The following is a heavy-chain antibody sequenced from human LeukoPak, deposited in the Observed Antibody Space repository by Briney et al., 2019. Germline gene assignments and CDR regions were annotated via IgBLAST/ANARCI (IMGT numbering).Heavy chain of an antibody. J-gene: IGHJ4*02. V-gene: IGHV4-39*01. CDR3: AKTYYYDPLDF. CDR1: GGSISNSGYY. CDR2: IYYSGST. D-gene: IGHD3-22*01. Sequence: PETLSLTCTVSGGSISNSGYYWGWIRQPPGKGLEWIGNIYYSGSTYYNPSLKSRVTISVDTSKNQFSLKLSSVTAADTAVYYCAKTYYYDPLDFWGQGTLVTVSS.